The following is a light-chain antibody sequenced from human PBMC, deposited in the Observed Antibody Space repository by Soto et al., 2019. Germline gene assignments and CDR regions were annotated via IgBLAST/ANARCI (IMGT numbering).Light chain of an antibody. V-gene: IGKV1-39*01. CDR1: QTIDKY. CDR2: TTS. Sequence: GDRVTITCRASQTIDKYLNWYQEKPGKAPKLLIYTTSTLQSEVPSRFSGSGSETDFTLTISSLQPEDFATYYCQQSYSTPLTFGGGTKVVIK. CDR3: QQSYSTPLT. J-gene: IGKJ4*01.